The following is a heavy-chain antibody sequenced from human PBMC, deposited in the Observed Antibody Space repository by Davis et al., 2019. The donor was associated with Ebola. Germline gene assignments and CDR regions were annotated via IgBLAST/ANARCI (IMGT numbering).Heavy chain of an antibody. Sequence: GESLKISCAASGFTVSSNYMSWVRQAPGKGLEWVSVIYSGGSTYYADSVKGRFTISRDNSKNTLYLQMNSLRAEDTAVYYCTTPPLWFGEGWGQGTLVTVSS. J-gene: IGHJ4*02. V-gene: IGHV3-53*01. D-gene: IGHD3-10*01. CDR3: TTPPLWFGEG. CDR2: IYSGGST. CDR1: GFTVSSNY.